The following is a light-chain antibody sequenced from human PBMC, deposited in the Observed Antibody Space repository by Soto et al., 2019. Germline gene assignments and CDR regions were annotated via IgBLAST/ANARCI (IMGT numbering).Light chain of an antibody. CDR3: QQYANYRT. V-gene: IGKV1-5*03. Sequence: DIQMTQSPSTLSAYVGDRVTITCRASQSISNWLAWYQQKPGGARKLLIYKAYNLASGVQSRFSGNGSETEFTLTISSLQSDDFATYYCQQYANYRTFGHASKVELK. J-gene: IGKJ1*01. CDR2: KAY. CDR1: QSISNW.